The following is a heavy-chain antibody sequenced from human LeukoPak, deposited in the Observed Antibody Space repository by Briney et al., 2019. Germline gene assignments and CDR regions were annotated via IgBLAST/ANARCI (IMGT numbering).Heavy chain of an antibody. CDR2: LDPEDGET. J-gene: IGHJ4*02. Sequence: ASVEVSCKVSGYTLTELSMHWVRQAPGKGLEWMGGLDPEDGETIYAQKFQGRVTMTEDTSTDTAYMELSSLRSEDTAVYYCATASPRSGSYVPFDYWGQGTLVTVSS. D-gene: IGHD3-10*01. V-gene: IGHV1-24*01. CDR1: GYTLTELS. CDR3: ATASPRSGSYVPFDY.